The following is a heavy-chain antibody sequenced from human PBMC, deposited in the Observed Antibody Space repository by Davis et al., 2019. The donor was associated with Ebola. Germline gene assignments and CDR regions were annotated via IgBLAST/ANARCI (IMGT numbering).Heavy chain of an antibody. CDR2: IKQDGSEK. Sequence: GGSLRLSCAASGFTFSSYWMSWVRQAPGKGLEWVANIKQDGSEKYYVDSVKGRFTISRDNAKNSLYLQMNSLRDEDTAVYYCARGRTMILGYFDYWGQGTLVAVSS. CDR3: ARGRTMILGYFDY. V-gene: IGHV3-7*01. CDR1: GFTFSSYW. J-gene: IGHJ4*02. D-gene: IGHD3-22*01.